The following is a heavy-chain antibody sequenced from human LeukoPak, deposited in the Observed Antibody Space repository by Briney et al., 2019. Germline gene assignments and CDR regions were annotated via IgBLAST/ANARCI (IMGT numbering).Heavy chain of an antibody. J-gene: IGHJ6*02. V-gene: IGHV3-30-3*01. Sequence: GGSLRLSCAASGFTFSSYAMHWVRQAPGKGLEWVAVISYDGSNKYYADSVKGRFTISRDNSKNTLYLQMNSLRAEDTAVYYCAKERDFWSGSNYYYSGMDVWGQGITVTVSS. CDR3: AKERDFWSGSNYYYSGMDV. CDR1: GFTFSSYA. CDR2: ISYDGSNK. D-gene: IGHD3-3*01.